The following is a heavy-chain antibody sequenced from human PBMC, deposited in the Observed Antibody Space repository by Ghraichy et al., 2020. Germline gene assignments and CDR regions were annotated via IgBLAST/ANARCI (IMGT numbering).Heavy chain of an antibody. CDR3: AREACGSGSQFDY. CDR1: GFTFSDHY. CDR2: ISGDGTSK. D-gene: IGHD3-10*01. V-gene: IGHV3-11*01. J-gene: IGHJ4*02. Sequence: GGSLRLSCAASGFTFSDHYVNWIRQAPGRGLDWLSYISGDGTSKFYADSVKGRFTISRDNAQNSLFLQMNSLRVEDTAVYYCAREACGSGSQFDYWGRGTPVTVSS.